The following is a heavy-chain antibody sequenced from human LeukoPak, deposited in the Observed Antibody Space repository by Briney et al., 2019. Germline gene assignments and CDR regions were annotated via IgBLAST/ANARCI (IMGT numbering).Heavy chain of an antibody. CDR3: ARGDGVSTLNDAFDI. Sequence: PGRSLRLSCAASGFTFSSYAMHWVRQAPGKGLEWVAVISYDGSNKYYADSVKGRFTISRDNSKNTLYLQMNSLRAEDTAVYYCARGDGVSTLNDAFDIWGQGTMVTVSS. CDR1: GFTFSSYA. V-gene: IGHV3-30-3*01. D-gene: IGHD2-8*01. CDR2: ISYDGSNK. J-gene: IGHJ3*02.